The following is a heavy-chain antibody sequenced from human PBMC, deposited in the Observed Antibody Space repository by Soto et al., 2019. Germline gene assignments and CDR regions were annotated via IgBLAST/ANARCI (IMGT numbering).Heavy chain of an antibody. CDR3: ARGQMATAPYYYYSGMDV. J-gene: IGHJ6*02. D-gene: IGHD5-18*01. V-gene: IGHV1-69*12. CDR1: GGTFSSYA. CDR2: IIPIFGTA. Sequence: QVQLVQSGAEVKKPGSSVKVSCKASGGTFSSYAISWVRQAPGQGLEWMGGIIPIFGTANYAQKFQGRVTITADESRSTAYMELSSLRSEDTAVYYCARGQMATAPYYYYSGMDVWGQGTTVTVSS.